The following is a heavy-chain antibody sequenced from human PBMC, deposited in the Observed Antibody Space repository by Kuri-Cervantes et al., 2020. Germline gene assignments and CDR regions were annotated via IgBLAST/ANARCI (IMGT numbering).Heavy chain of an antibody. V-gene: IGHV3-9*01. J-gene: IGHJ6*02. CDR1: GFAFDDYA. CDR3: ARQITIFGGGMDV. D-gene: IGHD3-3*01. Sequence: GGSLRLSCAASGFAFDDYAMHWVRQAPGKGPEWVSGISWNSGSIGYADSVKGRFTISRDNSKNTLYLQMNSLRAEDTAVYYCARQITIFGGGMDVWGQGTTVTVSS. CDR2: ISWNSGSI.